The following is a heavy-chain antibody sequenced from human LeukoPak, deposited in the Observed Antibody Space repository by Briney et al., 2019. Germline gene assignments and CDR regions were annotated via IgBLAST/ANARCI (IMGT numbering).Heavy chain of an antibody. CDR1: GFTFSSYA. D-gene: IGHD2-15*01. CDR2: ISGSGGST. J-gene: IGHJ4*02. Sequence: GALRLSCAASGFTFSSYAMSWVRQAPGKGLEWVSAISGSGGSTYYADSVKGRFTISRDNSKNTLYLQMNSLRAEDTAVYYCAKGGGQFVVVVAATHFDYWGQGTLVTVSS. V-gene: IGHV3-23*01. CDR3: AKGGGQFVVVVAATHFDY.